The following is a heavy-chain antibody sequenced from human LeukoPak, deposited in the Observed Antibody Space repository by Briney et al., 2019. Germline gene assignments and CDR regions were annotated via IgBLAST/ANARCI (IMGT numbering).Heavy chain of an antibody. CDR2: IYYSGST. Sequence: SETLSLTCTVSGGSISSSSYYWGWIRQPPGKGLEWIGSIYYSGSTYYNPSLKSRVTISVDTSKNQFSLKLSSVTAADTAVYYCAKEVGYSSSWYGQGFDYWGQGTLVTVSS. CDR1: GGSISSSSYY. CDR3: AKEVGYSSSWYGQGFDY. V-gene: IGHV4-39*07. J-gene: IGHJ4*02. D-gene: IGHD6-13*01.